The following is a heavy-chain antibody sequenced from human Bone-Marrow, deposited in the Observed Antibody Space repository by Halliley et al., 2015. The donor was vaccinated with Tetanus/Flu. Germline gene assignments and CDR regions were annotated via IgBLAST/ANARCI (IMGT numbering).Heavy chain of an antibody. J-gene: IGHJ4*02. Sequence: LEWVAFIWFDGSQQYYADPVKGRFTISRDNSMKMLYLQMDTLRVEDTAVYYCARRSDFNYDFDFWGQGNVVTVSS. CDR2: IWFDGSQQ. D-gene: IGHD3-10*01. V-gene: IGHV3-33*01. CDR3: ARRSDFNYDFDF.